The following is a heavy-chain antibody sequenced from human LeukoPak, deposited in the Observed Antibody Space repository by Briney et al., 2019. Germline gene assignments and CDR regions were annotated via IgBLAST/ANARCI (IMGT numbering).Heavy chain of an antibody. CDR3: AISLPYYDFWSGYSQPGAFDI. V-gene: IGHV4-59*01. CDR1: GGSISSYY. Sequence: PSETLSLTCTVSGGSISSYYWSWIRQPPGKGLEWIGYIYYSGRTNYNPSLKSRVTISVDTSKIQFSLKLSSVTAADTAVYYCAISLPYYDFWSGYSQPGAFDIWGQGTMVSVSS. D-gene: IGHD3-3*01. J-gene: IGHJ3*02. CDR2: IYYSGRT.